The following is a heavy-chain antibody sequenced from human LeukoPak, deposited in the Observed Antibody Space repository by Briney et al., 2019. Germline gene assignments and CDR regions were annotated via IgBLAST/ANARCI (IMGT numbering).Heavy chain of an antibody. CDR2: IYTSGST. CDR3: ARVEKQWLSHRGGYFDY. J-gene: IGHJ4*02. V-gene: IGHV4-4*07. CDR1: GGSISSYY. D-gene: IGHD6-19*01. Sequence: SETLSLTCTVSGGSISSYYWSWIRQPAGKGLEWIGRIYTSGSTNYNPSLKSRVTMSVDTSKNQFSLKLSSVTAADTAVYYCARVEKQWLSHRGGYFDYWGQGTLVTVSS.